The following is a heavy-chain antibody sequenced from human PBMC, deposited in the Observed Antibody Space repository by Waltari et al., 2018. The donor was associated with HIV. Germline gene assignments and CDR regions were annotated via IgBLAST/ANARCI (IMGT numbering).Heavy chain of an antibody. J-gene: IGHJ2*01. CDR1: SYPFTDKF. V-gene: IGHV1-2*04. Sequence: QVQFVQPGAELKTPGASVKVSCKAPSYPFTDKFIHWVRQAPGQGLEWMGWIKPRSGGTKFAQKFQGWVSMTMDTSISTVYMELNRLTYEDTAIYYCAREEMKYFDLWGRGTLVTVSS. CDR2: IKPRSGGT. CDR3: AREEMKYFDL.